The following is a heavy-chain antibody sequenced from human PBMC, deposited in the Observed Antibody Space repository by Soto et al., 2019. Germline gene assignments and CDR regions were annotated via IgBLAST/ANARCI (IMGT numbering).Heavy chain of an antibody. Sequence: SETLSLTCTVSGGSISSYYWSWIRQPPGKGLEWIGYIYYSGSTNYNPSLKSRVTISVDTSKNQFSLQLNSVIPEDAAVYYCVRWDHDSGYLDVWGLGTTVTVSS. CDR2: IYYSGST. D-gene: IGHD4-17*01. CDR3: VRWDHDSGYLDV. CDR1: GGSISSYY. V-gene: IGHV4-59*12. J-gene: IGHJ6*02.